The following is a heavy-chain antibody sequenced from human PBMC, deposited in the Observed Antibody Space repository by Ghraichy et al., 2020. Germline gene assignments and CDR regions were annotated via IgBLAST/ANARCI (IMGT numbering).Heavy chain of an antibody. D-gene: IGHD3-16*01. V-gene: IGHV4-61*02. CDR1: GGSISSGTYY. J-gene: IGHJ4*02. Sequence: TLSLTCTVSGGSISSGTYYWSWIRQPARKGLEWIGRIYASGTTDYNPSLKSRVTMSVDTSKNQFSLKLNSVTAADTAIYYCARGGAGGGTFANWGQGTLVTVSS. CDR3: ARGGAGGGTFAN. CDR2: IYASGTT.